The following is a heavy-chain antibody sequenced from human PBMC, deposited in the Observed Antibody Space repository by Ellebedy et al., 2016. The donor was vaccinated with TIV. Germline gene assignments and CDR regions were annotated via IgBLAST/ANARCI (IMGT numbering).Heavy chain of an antibody. CDR1: GYTFTSYG. Sequence: ASVKVSCXASGYTFTSYGISWVRQAPGQGLEWMGWISAYNGNTNYAQKLQGRVTMTTDTSTSTAYMELRSLRSDDTAVYYCARYSSGWSVPLFFDYWGQGTLVTVSS. J-gene: IGHJ4*02. CDR2: ISAYNGNT. V-gene: IGHV1-18*01. CDR3: ARYSSGWSVPLFFDY. D-gene: IGHD6-19*01.